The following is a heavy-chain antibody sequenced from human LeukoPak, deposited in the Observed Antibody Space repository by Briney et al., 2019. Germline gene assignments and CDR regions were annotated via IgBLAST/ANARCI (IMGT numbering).Heavy chain of an antibody. CDR1: GFTFSSYW. CDR2: IKQDGSEK. J-gene: IGHJ4*02. D-gene: IGHD3-10*01. Sequence: LPGGSLRLSCAASGFTFSSYWMSWVRQAPGKGLEWVANIKQDGSEKYYVDSVKGRFTISRDNAKNTVYLQMNNHRAEDTAQYYCGRHAYGGSPPLSWGQGALVTVSS. CDR3: GRHAYGGSPPLS. V-gene: IGHV3-7*03.